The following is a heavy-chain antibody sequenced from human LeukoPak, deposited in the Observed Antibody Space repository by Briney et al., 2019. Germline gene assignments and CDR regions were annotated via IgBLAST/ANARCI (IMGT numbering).Heavy chain of an antibody. Sequence: GGSLRLSCEASGFTFSTYGINWVRQAPGKGLEWVSAISGSGGSTYYADSVKGRFTISRDNSKNTLWLQMNSLKGEDTAVYYCAKDPCSNWGQGTLVTVSS. D-gene: IGHD3-10*02. J-gene: IGHJ4*02. V-gene: IGHV3-23*01. CDR1: GFTFSTYG. CDR3: AKDPCSN. CDR2: ISGSGGST.